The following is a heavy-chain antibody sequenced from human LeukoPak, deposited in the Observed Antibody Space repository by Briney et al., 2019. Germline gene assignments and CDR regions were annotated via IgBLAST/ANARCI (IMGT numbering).Heavy chain of an antibody. Sequence: ASVKVSCKASGYTFTGYGISWVRQAPGQGLEWMGWISAYNGNTNYAQKLQGRVTMTTDTSTSTAYMELRSLRSDDTAVYYCARDGYCTNGVCYNDYYYYMDVWGKGTTVTVSS. J-gene: IGHJ6*03. D-gene: IGHD2-8*01. CDR3: ARDGYCTNGVCYNDYYYYMDV. CDR1: GYTFTGYG. CDR2: ISAYNGNT. V-gene: IGHV1-18*01.